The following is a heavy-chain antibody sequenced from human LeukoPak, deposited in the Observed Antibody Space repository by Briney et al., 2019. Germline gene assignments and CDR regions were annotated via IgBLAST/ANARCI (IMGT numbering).Heavy chain of an antibody. CDR3: ARAPYYDFWSSYPTKLRANWFDP. J-gene: IGHJ5*02. Sequence: PSETLSLTCAVYGGSFSGHYWSWIRQPPGMGLEWIGEINHSGSTNYNPSLKSRVTISVDTSKNQFSLKLSSVTAADTAVYYCARAPYYDFWSSYPTKLRANWFDPWGQGTLVTVSS. CDR2: INHSGST. V-gene: IGHV4-34*01. CDR1: GGSFSGHY. D-gene: IGHD3-3*01.